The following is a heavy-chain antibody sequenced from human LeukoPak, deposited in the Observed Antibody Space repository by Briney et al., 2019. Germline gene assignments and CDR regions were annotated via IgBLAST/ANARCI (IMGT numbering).Heavy chain of an antibody. D-gene: IGHD4-17*01. J-gene: IGHJ6*03. CDR2: INHSGST. CDR1: GGSFSGYY. Sequence: SETLSLTCAVYGGSFSGYYWSWIRQPPGKGLEWIGEINHSGSTNYNPSLKSRVTISVDTSKNQFSLKLSSVTAADTAVYYCAGELDGDDNYYYYCMDVWGKGTTVTVSS. CDR3: AGELDGDDNYYYYCMDV. V-gene: IGHV4-34*01.